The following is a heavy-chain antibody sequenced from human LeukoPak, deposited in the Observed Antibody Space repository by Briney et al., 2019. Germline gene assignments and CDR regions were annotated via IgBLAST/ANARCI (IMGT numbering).Heavy chain of an antibody. Sequence: GGSLRLSCAASGFTFSGSEMTWVRQAPGKGLEWVSYISQSGTTIFYAESVEGRFTISRDNAKNSLFLQMNCLRADDTAVYYCVRKNFEAWYFDLWGRGTLVTVSS. CDR3: VRKNFEAWYFDL. CDR2: ISQSGTTI. J-gene: IGHJ2*01. CDR1: GFTFSGSE. V-gene: IGHV3-48*03.